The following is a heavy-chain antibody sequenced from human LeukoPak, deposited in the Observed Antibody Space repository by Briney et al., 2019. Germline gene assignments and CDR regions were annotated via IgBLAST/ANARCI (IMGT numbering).Heavy chain of an antibody. CDR3: ARGPYSSSWYRFDY. CDR2: INHSGST. V-gene: IGHV4-34*01. J-gene: IGHJ4*02. CDR1: GGSFSGYY. D-gene: IGHD6-13*01. Sequence: SETLSLTCAVCGGSFSGYYWSWIRQPPGKGLEWIGEINHSGSTNYNPSLKSRVTISVDTSKNQFSLKLSSVTAADTAVYYCARGPYSSSWYRFDYWGQGTLVTVSS.